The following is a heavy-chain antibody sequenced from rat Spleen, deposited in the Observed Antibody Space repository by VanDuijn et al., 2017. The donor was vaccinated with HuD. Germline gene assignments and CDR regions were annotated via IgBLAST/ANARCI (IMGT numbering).Heavy chain of an antibody. CDR3: TRGTCFRH. CDR1: GFTFSMYY. V-gene: IGHV5-25*01. CDR2: SRTGGGDT. Sequence: EVQLVESGGGLVQPGRSLKLSCAASGFTFSMYYMAWVRKAPTKGLEWVASSRTGGGDTYYRDSVRGRFTLSRDIAKSTLYLQMSNLRSEDTATYYCTRGTCFRHWGQGVMVTVSS. J-gene: IGHJ2*01.